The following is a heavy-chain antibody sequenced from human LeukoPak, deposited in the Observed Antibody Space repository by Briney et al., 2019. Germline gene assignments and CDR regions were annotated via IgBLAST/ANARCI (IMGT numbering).Heavy chain of an antibody. D-gene: IGHD4-23*01. CDR3: ARVKLPQGNWFDP. V-gene: IGHV1-18*04. CDR2: ISAYNGNT. CDR1: GYTFSNNG. J-gene: IGHJ5*02. Sequence: ASVKVSCKASGYTFSNNGISWERQAPGQGLEWMGWISAYNGNTNYAQKFQGRVTMTTDTSTTTAYMELRSLRSDDTAVYYCARVKLPQGNWFDPWGQGTLVIVSS.